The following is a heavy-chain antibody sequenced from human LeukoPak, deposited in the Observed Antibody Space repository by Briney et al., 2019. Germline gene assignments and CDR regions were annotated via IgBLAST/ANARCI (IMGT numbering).Heavy chain of an antibody. CDR1: GFTFSSYV. CDR3: AKDPYYDYVWGSFIDY. CDR2: IRYDGSNK. J-gene: IGHJ4*02. V-gene: IGHV3-30*02. D-gene: IGHD3-16*01. Sequence: SGGSLRLSCAASGFTFSSYVMHWVRQAPGKGLEWVAFIRYDGSNKYYADSVKGRFTISRDNSKNTLYLQMNSLRAEDTAVYYCAKDPYYDYVWGSFIDYWGQGTLVTVSS.